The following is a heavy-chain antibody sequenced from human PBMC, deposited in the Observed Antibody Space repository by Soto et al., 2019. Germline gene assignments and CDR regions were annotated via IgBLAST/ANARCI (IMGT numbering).Heavy chain of an antibody. CDR3: ATTIAAAGGYYFNY. J-gene: IGHJ4*02. CDR2: INNNGGST. V-gene: IGHV3-64*01. D-gene: IGHD6-13*01. Sequence: EVQLVESGGGLVQPGGSLRLSRAASGFTFSSYAMHWVRQAPGKGLEYVSTINNNGGSTYYANSVKGRFTISRDNSKNTLYLQMGSLRAEDMAVYYCATTIAAAGGYYFNYWGQGTLVTVSS. CDR1: GFTFSSYA.